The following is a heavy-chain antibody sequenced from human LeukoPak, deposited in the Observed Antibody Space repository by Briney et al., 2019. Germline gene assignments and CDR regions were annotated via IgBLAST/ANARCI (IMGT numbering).Heavy chain of an antibody. CDR1: GYTFTRHW. V-gene: IGHV5-51*01. CDR3: ARRQASCTNGVCYTLYGMDV. D-gene: IGHD2-8*01. CDR2: LYPGDSDT. J-gene: IGHJ6*02. Sequence: GESLKISCKGSGYTFTRHWIGWVRQMPGKGLEWMGILYPGDSDTRYSPSFQGQVTISADKSISTAYLQWSSLKASDTAMYYCARRQASCTNGVCYTLYGMDVWGQGTTVTVSS.